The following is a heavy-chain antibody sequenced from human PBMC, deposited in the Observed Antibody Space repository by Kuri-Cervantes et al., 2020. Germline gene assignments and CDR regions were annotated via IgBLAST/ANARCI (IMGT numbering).Heavy chain of an antibody. J-gene: IGHJ4*02. CDR1: GFTFSSYA. CDR3: AILAAAFSY. Sequence: ESLKISCAASGFTFSSYAMSWVRQAPGKGLDWVSAISGSGGSTYYADSVKGRFTISRDNSKNTLYLQMNSLRAEDSAVYYCAILAAAFSYWGQGTLVTVSS. D-gene: IGHD6-13*01. V-gene: IGHV3-23*01. CDR2: ISGSGGST.